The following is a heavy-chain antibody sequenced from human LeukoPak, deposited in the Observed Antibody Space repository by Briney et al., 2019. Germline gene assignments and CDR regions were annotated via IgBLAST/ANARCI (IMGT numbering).Heavy chain of an antibody. V-gene: IGHV3-21*01. CDR2: ISSSSSYI. D-gene: IGHD3-22*01. J-gene: IGHJ4*02. CDR1: GFTFSSYS. Sequence: GGSLRLSCAASGFTFSSYSMNWVRQAPGKGLEWVSSISSSSSYIYYADSVKGRFTISRDNAKNSLYLQMNSLGAEDTAVYYCARADSSGYSPIDYWGQGTLVTVSS. CDR3: ARADSSGYSPIDY.